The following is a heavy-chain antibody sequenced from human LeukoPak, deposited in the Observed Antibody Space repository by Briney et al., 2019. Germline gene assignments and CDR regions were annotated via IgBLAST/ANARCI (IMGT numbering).Heavy chain of an antibody. Sequence: GGSLRLSCAASGFIFSSYGMHWVRQAPGKGLEWVAVIWYDGSNKYYADSVKGRFTISRDNSKNTLYLQVNSLRAKDTAVYYCARDLFSPFVTTSLGSAFDIWGQGTMVTVSS. J-gene: IGHJ3*02. CDR2: IWYDGSNK. V-gene: IGHV3-33*01. CDR3: ARDLFSPFVTTSLGSAFDI. D-gene: IGHD4-17*01. CDR1: GFIFSSYG.